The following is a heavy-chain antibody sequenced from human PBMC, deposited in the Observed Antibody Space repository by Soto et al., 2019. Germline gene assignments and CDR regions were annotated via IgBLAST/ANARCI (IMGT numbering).Heavy chain of an antibody. CDR3: AREGDVPYSYYATDI. D-gene: IGHD2-21*02. V-gene: IGHV1-18*01. CDR2: ISGYNGKT. CDR1: GYTFSSYG. J-gene: IGHJ6*02. Sequence: ASVKVSCKASGYTFSSYGISWVRQAPGQGLEWMGWISGYNGKTNYAQKVQDRVTMTTDTSTSTVYMELRSLRSDDTAVYYCAREGDVPYSYYATDIWGQGTTVTVSS.